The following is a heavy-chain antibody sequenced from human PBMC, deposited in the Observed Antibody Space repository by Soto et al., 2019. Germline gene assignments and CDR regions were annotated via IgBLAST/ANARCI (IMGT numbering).Heavy chain of an antibody. Sequence: GGSLRLSCEASGFRFNTYTMNWVRQAPGKGLGWVSSITSTSDYISYADSVKGRFTISRDNAKNSLYLQMNSLRADDTAVYYCVRHSNGWYDDYYYSMNVWGQGTTVTVSS. CDR2: ITSTSDYI. D-gene: IGHD6-19*01. J-gene: IGHJ6*02. V-gene: IGHV3-21*01. CDR3: VRHSNGWYDDYYYSMNV. CDR1: GFRFNTYT.